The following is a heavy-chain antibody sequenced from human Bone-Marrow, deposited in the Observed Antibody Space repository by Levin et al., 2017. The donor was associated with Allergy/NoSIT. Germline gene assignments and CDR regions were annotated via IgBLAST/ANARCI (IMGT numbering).Heavy chain of an antibody. D-gene: IGHD3-22*01. Sequence: GGSLRLSCAASGFTFSYYWMYWVRQAPGKGLVWVSRITSDGSSIIYADSVKGRFTISRDNAKNTLYLQMNRLGPEDTAVYYCASPYDSYDSGGYWGQGTLVTVSS. V-gene: IGHV3-74*01. CDR1: GFTFSYYW. CDR2: ITSDGSSI. J-gene: IGHJ4*02. CDR3: ASPYDSYDSGGY.